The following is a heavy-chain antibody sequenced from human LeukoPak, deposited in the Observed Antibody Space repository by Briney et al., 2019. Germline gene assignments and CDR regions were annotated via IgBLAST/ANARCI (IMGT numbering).Heavy chain of an antibody. V-gene: IGHV3-30*18. D-gene: IGHD4-11*01. Sequence: PGGSLRLSCAASRFTFSSYGMHWVRQAPGKGLEWVAVMSDDGSIKYYADSVKGRFTISRDNSKNTLYLQMNSLRTEDTAVYYCAKDPFGYSNYPHNAGFDYWGQGTLVSVST. J-gene: IGHJ4*02. CDR2: MSDDGSIK. CDR1: RFTFSSYG. CDR3: AKDPFGYSNYPHNAGFDY.